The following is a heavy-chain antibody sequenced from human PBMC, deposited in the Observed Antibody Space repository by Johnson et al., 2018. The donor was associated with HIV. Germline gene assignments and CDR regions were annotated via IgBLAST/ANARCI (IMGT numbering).Heavy chain of an antibody. D-gene: IGHD5-12*01. V-gene: IGHV3-30*19. CDR1: GFTFSNYG. CDR3: ARGAVSGYVSVDAFHI. CDR2: TWFDGSNK. J-gene: IGHJ3*02. Sequence: QVQLVESGGGVVQPGRSLRLSCAASGFTFSNYGMHWVRQAPGKGLEWVAVTWFDGSNKYYADSVKGRFTISRDNSKNTLYLQMHSLTPEDTAVYYCARGAVSGYVSVDAFHIWGQGTLVTVSS.